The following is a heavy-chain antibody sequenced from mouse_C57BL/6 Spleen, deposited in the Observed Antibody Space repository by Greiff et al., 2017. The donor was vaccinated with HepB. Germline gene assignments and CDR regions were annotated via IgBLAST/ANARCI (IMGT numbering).Heavy chain of an antibody. V-gene: IGHV1-20*01. CDR2: INPYNGDT. D-gene: IGHD1-1*01. J-gene: IGHJ2*01. Sequence: VQLQQSGPELVKPGDSVKISCKASGYSFTGYFMNWVMQSHGKSLEWIGRINPYNGDTFYNQKFKGKATLTVDKSSSTAHMELRSLTSEDSEVYYCARRDYGSSSINYWGQGTTLTVSS. CDR1: GYSFTGYF. CDR3: ARRDYGSSSINY.